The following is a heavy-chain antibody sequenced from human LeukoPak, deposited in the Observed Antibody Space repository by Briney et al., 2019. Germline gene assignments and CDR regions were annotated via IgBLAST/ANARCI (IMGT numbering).Heavy chain of an antibody. CDR3: ARGLSTSGHIEIEYFQH. J-gene: IGHJ1*01. CDR2: INPNSGGT. CDR1: GYTFTGYY. Sequence: AASVKVSCKASGYTFTGYYMHWVRQAPGQGLEWMGWINPNSGGTNYAQKFQGWVTMTRDTSISTAYMELSRLRSDDTAVYYCARGLSTSGHIEIEYFQHWGQGTLVTVSS. D-gene: IGHD5-24*01. V-gene: IGHV1-2*04.